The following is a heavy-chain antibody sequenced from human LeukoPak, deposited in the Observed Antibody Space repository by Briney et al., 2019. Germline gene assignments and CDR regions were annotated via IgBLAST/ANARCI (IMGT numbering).Heavy chain of an antibody. Sequence: GGALRLSCAASGVTFISYAMSCGREAPGEGLWCGSYISSRGSTIYYAESVKGRFSISRDHAKNSLYVQMNSMRAQDKAVYYRASSPATIYDSSGYPRGWGKGTLVTVSS. D-gene: IGHD3-22*01. J-gene: IGHJ4*02. CDR3: ASSPATIYDSSGYPRG. V-gene: IGHV3-48*04. CDR2: ISSRGSTI. CDR1: GVTFISYA.